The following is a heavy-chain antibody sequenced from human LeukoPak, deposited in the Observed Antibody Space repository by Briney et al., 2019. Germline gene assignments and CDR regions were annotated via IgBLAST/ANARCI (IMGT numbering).Heavy chain of an antibody. V-gene: IGHV4-61*02. D-gene: IGHD5-12*01. CDR3: ARRVGWLRSGPFDY. J-gene: IGHJ4*02. Sequence: SETLSLTCTVSGGSISSGSYYWSWIRQPAGKGLEWIGRIYTSGSTYYNPSLKSRVTISVDTSKNRFSLKLSSVTAADTAVYYCARRVGWLRSGPFDYWGQGTLVTVSS. CDR2: IYTSGST. CDR1: GGSISSGSYY.